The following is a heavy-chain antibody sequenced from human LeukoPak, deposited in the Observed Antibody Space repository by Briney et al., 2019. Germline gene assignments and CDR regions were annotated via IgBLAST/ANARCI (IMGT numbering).Heavy chain of an antibody. CDR2: INHSGST. V-gene: IGHV4-34*01. Sequence: SETLSLTCAVYGGSFSGYYWSWIRQPPGKGLEWIGEINHSGSTNYNPSLRSRVTISVDTSKNQFSLKLSSVTVADTAVYYCGRSHCSSTSCYLVWFDPWGQGTLVTVSS. D-gene: IGHD2-2*01. CDR3: GRSHCSSTSCYLVWFDP. J-gene: IGHJ5*02. CDR1: GGSFSGYY.